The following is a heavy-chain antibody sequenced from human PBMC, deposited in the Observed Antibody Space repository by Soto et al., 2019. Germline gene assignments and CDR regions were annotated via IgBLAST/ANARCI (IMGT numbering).Heavy chain of an antibody. CDR2: ISAYNGNT. D-gene: IGHD3-3*01. J-gene: IGHJ6*02. CDR1: GYTFTSYG. V-gene: IGHV1-18*04. Sequence: GASVKVSCKASGYTFTSYGISWVRQAPGQGLEWMGWISAYNGNTNYAQKLQGRVTMTTDTSTSTAYMELRSLRSGDTAVYYCARVGLSFWSGYLYGMGVWGQGTTVTVSS. CDR3: ARVGLSFWSGYLYGMGV.